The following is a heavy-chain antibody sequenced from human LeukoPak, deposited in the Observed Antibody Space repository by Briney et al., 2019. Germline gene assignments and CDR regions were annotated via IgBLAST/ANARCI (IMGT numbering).Heavy chain of an antibody. CDR3: ASRRYNWNDVIEY. Sequence: SETLSLTCTVSGGSVSSGSYYWSWLRQPPGKGLEWIGYIYYSGSTNYNPSLKSRVTISVDTSKNQFSLKLSSVTAADTAVYYCASRRYNWNDVIEYWGQGTLVTVSS. J-gene: IGHJ4*02. CDR2: IYYSGST. V-gene: IGHV4-61*01. D-gene: IGHD1-1*01. CDR1: GGSVSSGSYY.